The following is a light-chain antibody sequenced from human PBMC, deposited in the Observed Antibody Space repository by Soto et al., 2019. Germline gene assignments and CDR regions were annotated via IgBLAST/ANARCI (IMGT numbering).Light chain of an antibody. CDR1: QSVDGS. CDR3: QQYHKWPPIP. V-gene: IGKV3-15*01. CDR2: GPS. Sequence: VLTQSPGTLSLYPGERATLSCRPSQSVDGSVAWSPQLPGQDPRLLVYGPSTRATGVTARFRGGGSGTEFTLNISSLQSQDSAVYYCQQYHKWPPIPFGQGPRLEIK. J-gene: IGKJ5*01.